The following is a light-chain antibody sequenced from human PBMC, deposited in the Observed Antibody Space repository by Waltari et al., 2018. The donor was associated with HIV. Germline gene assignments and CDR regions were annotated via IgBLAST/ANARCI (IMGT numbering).Light chain of an antibody. Sequence: DIQMTQSPSSVSASVGDRVTITCRASQPLSTWLAWYQQKPGKAPKLLIYAAATLQSGVPSRFSGSGAGTEFTLTISSLQPEDFATYYCQQANSFPLTFGGGTKVDIK. CDR2: AAA. J-gene: IGKJ4*01. V-gene: IGKV1D-12*01. CDR1: QPLSTW. CDR3: QQANSFPLT.